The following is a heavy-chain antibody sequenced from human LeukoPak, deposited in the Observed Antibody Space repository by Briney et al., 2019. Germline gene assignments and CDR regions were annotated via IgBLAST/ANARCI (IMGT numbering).Heavy chain of an antibody. V-gene: IGHV3-21*01. CDR3: AREGEGSSSQDY. CDR1: GSTFSSYS. D-gene: IGHD6-13*01. J-gene: IGHJ4*02. Sequence: GGSLRLSCAASGSTFSSYSMNWVRQAPGKGLEWVSSISSSSSYIYYADSVKGRFTISRDNAKNSLYLQMNSLRAEDTAVYYCAREGEGSSSQDYWGQGTLVTVSS. CDR2: ISSSSSYI.